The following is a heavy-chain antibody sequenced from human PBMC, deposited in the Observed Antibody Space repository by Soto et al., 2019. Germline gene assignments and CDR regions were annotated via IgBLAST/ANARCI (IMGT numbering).Heavy chain of an antibody. CDR1: GFTFSSYA. Sequence: EVQLLESGGGLVQPGGSLRLSCAASGFTFSSYAMSWVRQAPGKGLEWVSAISGSGGSTYYADSVKGRFTISRDNSKNTLYLQMNSLRAEDTAVYYCAKLMSSDSSGYYYTEGLNDAFDIWGQGTMVTVSS. D-gene: IGHD3-22*01. CDR2: ISGSGGST. V-gene: IGHV3-23*01. CDR3: AKLMSSDSSGYYYTEGLNDAFDI. J-gene: IGHJ3*02.